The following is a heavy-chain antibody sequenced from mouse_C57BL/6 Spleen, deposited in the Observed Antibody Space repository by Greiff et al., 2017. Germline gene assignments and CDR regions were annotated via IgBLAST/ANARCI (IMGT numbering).Heavy chain of an antibody. D-gene: IGHD2-3*01. CDR1: GYTFTDYN. J-gene: IGHJ1*03. CDR2: INPNNGGT. CDR3: ARALDGYYGYFDV. Sequence: DVKLQESGPELVKPGASVKMSCKASGYTFTDYNMHWVKQSHGKSLEWIGYINPNNGGTSYNQKFKGKATLTVNKSSSTAYMELRSLTSEDSAVYYCARALDGYYGYFDVWGTGTTVTVSS. V-gene: IGHV1-22*01.